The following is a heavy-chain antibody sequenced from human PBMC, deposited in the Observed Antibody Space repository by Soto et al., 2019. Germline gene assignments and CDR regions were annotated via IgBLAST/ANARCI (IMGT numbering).Heavy chain of an antibody. J-gene: IGHJ6*02. CDR3: AKVGGPSTLAYYYYGMDV. CDR2: ISGSGGST. D-gene: IGHD3-16*01. CDR1: GFTFSSYA. V-gene: IGHV3-23*01. Sequence: GGSLRLSCAASGFTFSSYAMSWVRQAPGKGLEWVSAISGSGGSTCYADSVKGRFTISRDNSKNTLYLQMNSLRAEDTAVYYCAKVGGPSTLAYYYYGMDVWGQGTTVTVSS.